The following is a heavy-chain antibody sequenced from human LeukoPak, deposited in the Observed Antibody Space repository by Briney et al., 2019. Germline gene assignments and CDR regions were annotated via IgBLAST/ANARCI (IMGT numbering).Heavy chain of an antibody. CDR2: ISTYTGNT. J-gene: IGHJ6*03. D-gene: IGHD3/OR15-3a*01. Sequence: ASVKVSCKASGYIFTQYGISWVRQAPGQGLEWMASISTYTGNTNYAQNFQGRVTMTTDISTSTAYMELRSLRSDDTAVYYCARRTGYNYYYMDVWGQGTTVTVSS. V-gene: IGHV1-18*01. CDR3: ARRTGYNYYYMDV. CDR1: GYIFTQYG.